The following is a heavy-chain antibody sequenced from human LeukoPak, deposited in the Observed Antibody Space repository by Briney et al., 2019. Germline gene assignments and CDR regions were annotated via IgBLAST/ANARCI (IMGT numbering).Heavy chain of an antibody. J-gene: IGHJ4*02. V-gene: IGHV3-21*01. D-gene: IGHD3-10*01. CDR1: GFTFRDYG. CDR3: ARGAARGSGRIY. CDR2: IGSSSTNI. Sequence: GSLRLSCAASGFTFRDYGMNWVRQAPGKGLEWVSSIGSSSTNIYYADSVRGRFTISRDNAKNSLYLHMNSLRAEDTAVYYCARGAARGSGRIYWGQGTLVTVSS.